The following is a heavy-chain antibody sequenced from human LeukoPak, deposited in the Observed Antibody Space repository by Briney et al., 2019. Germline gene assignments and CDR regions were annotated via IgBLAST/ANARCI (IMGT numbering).Heavy chain of an antibody. CDR3: VSFYETY. D-gene: IGHD2-2*01. J-gene: IGHJ4*02. CDR2: INSDGSWT. Sequence: GSLRLSCAASGNYWMHWVRQAPGKGLVWVSHINSDGSWTSYADSVKGRFTISKDNAKNTVYLQKNNLRAEDAAVYYCVSFYETYWGRGTLVTVSS. V-gene: IGHV3-74*01. CDR1: GNYW.